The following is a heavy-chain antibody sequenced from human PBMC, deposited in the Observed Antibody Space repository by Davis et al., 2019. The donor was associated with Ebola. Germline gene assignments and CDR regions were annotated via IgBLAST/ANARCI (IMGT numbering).Heavy chain of an antibody. J-gene: IGHJ6*02. CDR3: AREQYYYGSGSYYYGMDV. CDR2: ISNDGSNK. Sequence: GESLKISCAASGFTFSSYSMHWVRQAPGKGLEWVAVISNDGSNKYYADSVKGRFTISRDNSKNTLYLQMNSLRAEDTAVYYCAREQYYYGSGSYYYGMDVWGQGTTVTVSS. D-gene: IGHD3-10*01. CDR1: GFTFSSYS. V-gene: IGHV3-30*03.